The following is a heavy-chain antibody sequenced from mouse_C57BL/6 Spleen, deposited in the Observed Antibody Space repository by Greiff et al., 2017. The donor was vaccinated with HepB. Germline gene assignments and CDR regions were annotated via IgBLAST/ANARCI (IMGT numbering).Heavy chain of an antibody. CDR1: GFSLTSYG. Sequence: VKLKESGPGLVAPSQSLSITCTVSGFSLTSYGVHWVRQPPGKGLEWLVVIWSDGSTTYNSALKSRLSISKDNSKSQVFLKMNSLQTDDTAMYYCARHDYDGYYAMDYWGQGTSVTVSS. CDR2: IWSDGST. J-gene: IGHJ4*01. D-gene: IGHD2-4*01. CDR3: ARHDYDGYYAMDY. V-gene: IGHV2-6-1*01.